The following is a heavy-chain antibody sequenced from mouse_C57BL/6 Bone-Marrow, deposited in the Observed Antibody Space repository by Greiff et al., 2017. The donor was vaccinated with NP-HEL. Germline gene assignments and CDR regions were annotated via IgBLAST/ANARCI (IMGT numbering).Heavy chain of an antibody. CDR3: ARCYYDYDGWYFDV. V-gene: IGHV1-64*01. J-gene: IGHJ1*03. CDR1: GYTFTSYW. D-gene: IGHD2-4*01. CDR2: IHPNSGST. Sequence: QVQLQQSGAELVKPGASVKLSCKASGYTFTSYWMHWVKQRPGQGLEWIGMIHPNSGSTNYNEKFKSKATLTVDKSSSTAYMQLSSLTSEDSAVYYCARCYYDYDGWYFDVWGTGTTVTVSS.